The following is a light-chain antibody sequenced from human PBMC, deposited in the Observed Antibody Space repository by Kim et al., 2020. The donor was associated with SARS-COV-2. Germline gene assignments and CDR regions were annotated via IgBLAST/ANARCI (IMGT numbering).Light chain of an antibody. CDR3: QVWDSSSDHPGV. V-gene: IGLV3-21*04. Sequence: PGKTARMNWGGNNIGSKSVHWYQQKPGQAPVLVIYYDSDRPSGIPERFSGSNSGNTATLTISRVEAGDEADYYCQVWDSSSDHPGVFGTGTKVTVL. CDR1: NIGSKS. CDR2: YDS. J-gene: IGLJ1*01.